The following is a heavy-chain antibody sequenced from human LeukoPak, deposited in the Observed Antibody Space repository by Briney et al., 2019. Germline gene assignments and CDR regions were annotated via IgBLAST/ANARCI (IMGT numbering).Heavy chain of an antibody. CDR3: ARDHRCSSTSCYLGVYYYYGMDV. V-gene: IGHV1-18*01. Sequence: ASVKVSCKASGYTFTSYCIIWVLQAPGQGLQWMVWIIAYNGNTNYSQKLQGRVTMTTDTSTSTAYMELRSLRSDDTAVYYCARDHRCSSTSCYLGVYYYYGMDVWGQGTTVTVSS. CDR1: GYTFTSYC. D-gene: IGHD2-2*01. J-gene: IGHJ6*02. CDR2: IIAYNGNT.